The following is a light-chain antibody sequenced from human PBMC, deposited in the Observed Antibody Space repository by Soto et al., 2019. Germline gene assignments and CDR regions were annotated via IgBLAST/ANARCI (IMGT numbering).Light chain of an antibody. J-gene: IGKJ2*01. V-gene: IGKV1-39*01. Sequence: DIQMTQSPSSLSASVGDRVTITCRASQTIAMYVNWFQQKPGKAPKPLIYTTSSLQSGVPPRFSGSGSETDFTLTISRLQPEDSAIYYCQQSFTTPYTFGQGTKLEIK. CDR1: QTIAMY. CDR3: QQSFTTPYT. CDR2: TTS.